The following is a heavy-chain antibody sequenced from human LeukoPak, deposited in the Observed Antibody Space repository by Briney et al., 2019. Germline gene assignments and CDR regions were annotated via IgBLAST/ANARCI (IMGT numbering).Heavy chain of an antibody. D-gene: IGHD1-26*01. CDR2: ISSSSNTI. Sequence: GGSLRLSCAASGFTFSSYSMNWVRQAPGKGLEWVSYISSSSNTIYYADSVKGRFTISRDNAKNSLYLQMNSLRAEDTAVYYCGRGNSGSPEIPDYWGQGTLVTVSS. CDR3: GRGNSGSPEIPDY. CDR1: GFTFSSYS. J-gene: IGHJ4*02. V-gene: IGHV3-48*01.